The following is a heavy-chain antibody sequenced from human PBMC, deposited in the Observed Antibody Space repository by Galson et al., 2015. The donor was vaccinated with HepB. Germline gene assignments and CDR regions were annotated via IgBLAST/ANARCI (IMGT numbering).Heavy chain of an antibody. D-gene: IGHD2-2*01. J-gene: IGHJ6*02. V-gene: IGHV1-2*04. CDR3: AREDIVVVPAAIGSDYYYYGMDV. CDR2: INPNSGGT. Sequence: SVKVSCKASGYTFTGYYMHWVRQAPGQGLEWMGWINPNSGGTNYAQKFQGWVTMTRDTSISTAYMELSRLGSDDTAVYYCAREDIVVVPAAIGSDYYYYGMDVWGQGTTVTVSS. CDR1: GYTFTGYY.